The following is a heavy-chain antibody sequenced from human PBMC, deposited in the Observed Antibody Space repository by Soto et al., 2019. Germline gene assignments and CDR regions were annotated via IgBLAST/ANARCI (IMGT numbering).Heavy chain of an antibody. CDR1: GFTFSSYA. CDR3: AKDNRWLVPTYFDY. D-gene: IGHD6-19*01. V-gene: IGHV3-23*01. Sequence: EVQLLESGGGLVQPGGSLRLSCAASGFTFSSYAMNWVRQAPGKGLEWVSVISGNGGRTDYADSVKGRFTIFRDNFKNTLYLQMNSLRVEDTAVYYCAKDNRWLVPTYFDYWGQGTLVTVSS. CDR2: ISGNGGRT. J-gene: IGHJ4*02.